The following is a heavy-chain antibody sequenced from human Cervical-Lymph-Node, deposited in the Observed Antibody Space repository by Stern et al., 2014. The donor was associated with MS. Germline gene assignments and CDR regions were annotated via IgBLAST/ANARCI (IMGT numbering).Heavy chain of an antibody. Sequence: EVQLVESGGGLVKPSGSLSLTCAASGFIFNDYCMNWVRQAPGKGPEWVSSITSRGSYIYYADSVKGRFSISRDNAKNSLFLQMNSLRAEDTAVYYCAKARGKGYNHGVDHWGQGTLVTVSS. D-gene: IGHD5-24*01. CDR3: AKARGKGYNHGVDH. CDR2: ITSRGSYI. CDR1: GFIFNDYC. V-gene: IGHV3-21*01. J-gene: IGHJ4*02.